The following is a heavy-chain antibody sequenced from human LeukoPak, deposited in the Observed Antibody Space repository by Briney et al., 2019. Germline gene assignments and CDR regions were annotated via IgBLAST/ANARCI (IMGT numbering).Heavy chain of an antibody. Sequence: SESLSLTCAVPGYSISSGYYWGGIRQPPGKGGEGIGSIYHSGSTYYNPSLKSRVTISVDTSKNQFSLKLSSVTAADTAVYYCARWRFWSGEIDYWGQGTLVTVSS. CDR2: IYHSGST. D-gene: IGHD3-3*01. CDR3: ARWRFWSGEIDY. CDR1: GYSISSGYY. V-gene: IGHV4-38-2*01. J-gene: IGHJ4*02.